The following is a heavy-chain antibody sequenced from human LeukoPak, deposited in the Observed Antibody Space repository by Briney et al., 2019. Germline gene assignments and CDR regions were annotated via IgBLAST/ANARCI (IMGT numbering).Heavy chain of an antibody. D-gene: IGHD3-3*01. J-gene: IGHJ6*03. V-gene: IGHV5-51*01. CDR2: IYPGDSDT. Sequence: GESLKISCKGSGYSFTSYWIGWVRQMPGKGLEWMGIIYPGDSDTRYSPSFQGQVTISADKSISTAYLQWSSLKASDTAMYYCARSGLYYDFWSGYQNMDVWGKGTTVTVSS. CDR1: GYSFTSYW. CDR3: ARSGLYYDFWSGYQNMDV.